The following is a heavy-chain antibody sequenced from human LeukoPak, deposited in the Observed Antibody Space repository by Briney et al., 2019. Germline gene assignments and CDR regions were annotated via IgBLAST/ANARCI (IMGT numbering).Heavy chain of an antibody. CDR3: AGEAADYYDSSGYYSAY. Sequence: PGGSLRLSCAASGFTFSSYGMSWVRQAPGKGLEWVSAISGSGGSTYYADSVKGRFTISRDNSKNSLYLQMNSLRAEDTAVYYCAGEAADYYDSSGYYSAYWGQGTLVTVSS. CDR2: ISGSGGST. V-gene: IGHV3-23*01. J-gene: IGHJ4*02. CDR1: GFTFSSYG. D-gene: IGHD3-22*01.